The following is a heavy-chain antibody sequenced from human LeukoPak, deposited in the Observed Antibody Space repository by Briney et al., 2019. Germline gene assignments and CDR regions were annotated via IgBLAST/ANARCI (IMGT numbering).Heavy chain of an antibody. CDR2: INPNSGGT. V-gene: IGHV1-2*02. CDR1: GYTFTGYY. J-gene: IGHJ4*02. Sequence: ASVKVSCKASGYTFTGYYMHWVRQAPGQGLEWMGWINPNSGGTNYAQKFQGRVTMTRDTSISTAYMELSRLRSDDTAVYYWAIPLPAPRRTFDYGGREPLVPVPS. D-gene: IGHD3/OR15-3a*01. CDR3: AIPLPAPRRTFDY.